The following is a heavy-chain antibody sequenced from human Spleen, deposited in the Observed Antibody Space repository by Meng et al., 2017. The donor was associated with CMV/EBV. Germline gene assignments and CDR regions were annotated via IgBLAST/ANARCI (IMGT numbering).Heavy chain of an antibody. V-gene: IGHV1-2*02. J-gene: IGHJ6*02. CDR1: GYTFTGYY. D-gene: IGHD4/OR15-4a*01. CDR3: ARQYDYGGNYFYYYYGMDV. Sequence: ASVKVSCKASGYTFTGYYMHWVRQAPGQGLEWMGWINPNSGGTNYAQKFQGRVTMTRDTSISTAYMELSRLRSDDTAVYYCARQYDYGGNYFYYYYGMDVWGQGTTVTVSS. CDR2: INPNSGGT.